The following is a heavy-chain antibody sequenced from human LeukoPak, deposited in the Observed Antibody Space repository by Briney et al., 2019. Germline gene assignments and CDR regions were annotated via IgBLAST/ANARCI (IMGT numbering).Heavy chain of an antibody. V-gene: IGHV4-59*01. CDR1: GGSISSYF. CDR3: ARLNGGS. D-gene: IGHD7-27*01. CDR2: INYSGST. J-gene: IGHJ5*02. Sequence: SETLYLTCTVSGGSISSYFWSWIRQPPGKGLEWIGYINYSGSTNYSPSLKSRVTISVDTSKNQFSLKLSSVTAADTAVYYCARLNGGSWGQGTLVTVSS.